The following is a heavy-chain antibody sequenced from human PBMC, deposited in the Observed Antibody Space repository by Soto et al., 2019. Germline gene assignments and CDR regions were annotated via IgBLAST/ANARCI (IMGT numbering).Heavy chain of an antibody. CDR1: GGSITSGGHY. CDR2: IDYSGST. D-gene: IGHD1-26*01. J-gene: IGHJ4*02. CDR3: ARARSPGGNPYFDY. V-gene: IGHV4-31*03. Sequence: QVQLRESGPGLVKPSQTLSLTCTVSGGSITSGGHYWTWIRQQQGKGLEWIGYIDYSGSTHYNPSPKSRLSISIDTSKNQFSLNLTSVTPADTAVYYCARARSPGGNPYFDYWGQGTLVTVSS.